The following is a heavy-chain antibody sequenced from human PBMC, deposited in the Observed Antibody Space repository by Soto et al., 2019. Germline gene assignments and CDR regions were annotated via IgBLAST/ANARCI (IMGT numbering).Heavy chain of an antibody. Sequence: GGSLRLSCSASGFSFSSYTMSWVRQAPGKGLEWISYISSSSGTIYNADSVKGRFTISRDNAKNSLYLQMNSLRAEDTAVYYCALVVHYYDSSGLLDYWGQGTLVTVSS. V-gene: IGHV3-48*04. CDR2: ISSSSGTI. D-gene: IGHD3-22*01. J-gene: IGHJ4*02. CDR3: ALVVHYYDSSGLLDY. CDR1: GFSFSSYT.